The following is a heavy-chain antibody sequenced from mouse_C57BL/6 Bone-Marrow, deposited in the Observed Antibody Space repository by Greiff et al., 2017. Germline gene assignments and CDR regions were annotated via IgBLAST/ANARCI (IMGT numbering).Heavy chain of an antibody. Sequence: QVQLQQSGPELVKPGASVKISCKASGYTFTDYYINWVKQRPGQGLEWIGWIFPGSGSTYYNEKFKGKATLTVDKSSSTAYMLLSRLTSEDSAVYFCARKRDAQPDFDYWGQGTTLTVSS. V-gene: IGHV1-75*01. J-gene: IGHJ2*01. D-gene: IGHD3-2*02. CDR2: IFPGSGST. CDR3: ARKRDAQPDFDY. CDR1: GYTFTDYY.